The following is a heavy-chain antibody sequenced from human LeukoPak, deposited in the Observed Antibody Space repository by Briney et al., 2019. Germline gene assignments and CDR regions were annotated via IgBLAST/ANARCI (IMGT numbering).Heavy chain of an antibody. CDR2: IYYSGST. CDR3: ARFCGGGSCVDY. Sequence: SETLSLTCTVSGGSISSYYWTWLRQPPGKGLEGIGYIYYSGSTNYNPSLKSRVTMSVDSSKNQFSLKLSSVAAADTAVYYCARFCGGGSCVDYWGQGTLVTVSS. J-gene: IGHJ4*02. V-gene: IGHV4-59*08. CDR1: GGSISSYY. D-gene: IGHD2-15*01.